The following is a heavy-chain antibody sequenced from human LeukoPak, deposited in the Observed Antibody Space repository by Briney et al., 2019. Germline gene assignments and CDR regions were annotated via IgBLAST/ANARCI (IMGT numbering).Heavy chain of an antibody. Sequence: SETLSLTCAVYGGSFSGYYWSWIRQPPGKGLEWIGSIYHSGSTYYNPSLKSRVTISVDTSKNQFSLKLSSVTAADTAVYYCARDRGSGSYLGYWGQGTLVTVSS. V-gene: IGHV4-34*01. CDR2: IYHSGST. D-gene: IGHD1-26*01. J-gene: IGHJ4*02. CDR3: ARDRGSGSYLGY. CDR1: GGSFSGYY.